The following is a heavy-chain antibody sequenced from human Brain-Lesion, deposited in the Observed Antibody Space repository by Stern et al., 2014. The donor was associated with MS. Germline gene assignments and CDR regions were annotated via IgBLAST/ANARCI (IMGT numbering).Heavy chain of an antibody. CDR1: GYIFTGYY. CDR2: INPNTGGT. V-gene: IGHV1-2*02. CDR3: ARDQRGITIFGVVTDYYYLGMDV. J-gene: IGHJ6*02. D-gene: IGHD3-3*01. Sequence: VKLVQSGAEVKKPGASGKVSCKTYGYIFTGYYIHWVRQAPGQGLEWMAWINPNTGGTKYAQKFQGRVTMSRDTSISTAYVELSSLTSDDTAVYYCARDQRGITIFGVVTDYYYLGMDVWGQGTTVTVSS.